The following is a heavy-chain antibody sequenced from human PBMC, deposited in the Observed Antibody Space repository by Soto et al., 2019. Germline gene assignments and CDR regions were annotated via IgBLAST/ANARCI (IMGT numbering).Heavy chain of an antibody. V-gene: IGHV4-59*01. Sequence: QVQLQESGQGLVTPSETLSLTCTVSGGSIGGYSWNWIRQSPGRGLEWIGDVLYSGNTNYNPSLESRVTISVDPSKNQCSLKLTSVTAADTATYYCAKTRGVTGTTFNWFDSWGQGTQVSVSS. CDR1: GGSIGGYS. CDR3: AKTRGVTGTTFNWFDS. J-gene: IGHJ5*01. CDR2: VLYSGNT. D-gene: IGHD1-1*01.